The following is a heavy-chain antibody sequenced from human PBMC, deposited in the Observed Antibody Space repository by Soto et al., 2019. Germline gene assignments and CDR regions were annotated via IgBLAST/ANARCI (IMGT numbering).Heavy chain of an antibody. CDR2: ISSSSSYI. D-gene: IGHD2-21*02. CDR3: ASVSGVVVTAALDY. Sequence: PGGSLRLSCAASGFTFSSYSMNWVRQAPGKGLEWVSSISSSSSYIYYADSVKGRFTISRDNAKNSLYLQMNSLRAEDTAVYYCASVSGVVVTAALDYWGQGTLVTVSS. V-gene: IGHV3-21*01. CDR1: GFTFSSYS. J-gene: IGHJ4*02.